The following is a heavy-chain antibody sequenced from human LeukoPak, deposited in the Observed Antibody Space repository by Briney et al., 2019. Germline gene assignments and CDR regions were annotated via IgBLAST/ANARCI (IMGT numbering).Heavy chain of an antibody. V-gene: IGHV1-2*02. J-gene: IGHJ4*02. Sequence: ASVKVSCKASGYPFIASYLNWVRQAPGQGLEWMGWINPKTGATNYAQKFQGRVTMTRDTSIDTAYMEMNRLTSDDTAVYYCARDRQWLVLVYWGQGTLVTVSS. D-gene: IGHD6-19*01. CDR2: INPKTGAT. CDR3: ARDRQWLVLVY. CDR1: GYPFIASY.